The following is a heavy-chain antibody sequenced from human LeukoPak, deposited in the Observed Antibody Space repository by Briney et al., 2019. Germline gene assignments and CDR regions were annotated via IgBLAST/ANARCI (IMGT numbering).Heavy chain of an antibody. Sequence: PGGSLRLSCAASGFTFSSYAMSWVRQAPGKGLEWVAVISYDGSNKYYADSVKGRFTISRDHSKNTLYLQMSSLRAEDTAVYYCAREMATTETLDYWGQGTLVTVSS. CDR1: GFTFSSYA. V-gene: IGHV3-30-3*01. D-gene: IGHD5-24*01. CDR2: ISYDGSNK. J-gene: IGHJ4*02. CDR3: AREMATTETLDY.